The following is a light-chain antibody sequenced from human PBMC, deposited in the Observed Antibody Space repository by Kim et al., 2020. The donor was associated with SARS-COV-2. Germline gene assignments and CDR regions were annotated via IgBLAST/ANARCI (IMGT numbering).Light chain of an antibody. V-gene: IGLV6-57*01. Sequence: KPVTLSCTRSRGTIAYNYVQWYQQRPGSSPTTVIYENDRRPSGVPTRFSGSIDSSTNSASLTISGLTSEDEADYYCQSYDSTIQVFGGGTQLTVL. CDR1: RGTIAYNY. CDR3: QSYDSTIQV. CDR2: END. J-gene: IGLJ3*02.